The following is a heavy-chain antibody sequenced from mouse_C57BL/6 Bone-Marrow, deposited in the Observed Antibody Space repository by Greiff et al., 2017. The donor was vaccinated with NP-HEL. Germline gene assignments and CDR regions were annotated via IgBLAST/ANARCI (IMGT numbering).Heavy chain of an antibody. D-gene: IGHD1-1*01. Sequence: VQLVESGPGLVQPSQSLSITCTVSGFSLTSYGVHWVRQSPGKGLEWLGVIWSGGSTDYNAAFISRLSISKDNSKSQVFFKMNSLQADDTAIYYCARRGNYYGSSPYWYFDVWGTGTTVTVSS. CDR2: IWSGGST. J-gene: IGHJ1*03. CDR3: ARRGNYYGSSPYWYFDV. V-gene: IGHV2-2*01. CDR1: GFSLTSYG.